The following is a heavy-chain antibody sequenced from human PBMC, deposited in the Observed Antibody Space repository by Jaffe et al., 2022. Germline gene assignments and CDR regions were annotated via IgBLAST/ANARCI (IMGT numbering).Heavy chain of an antibody. CDR1: GGSISSGSYY. J-gene: IGHJ6*03. CDR3: AREDVDDSSGYSNYYYYYYMDV. CDR2: IYTSGST. V-gene: IGHV4-61*02. D-gene: IGHD3-22*01. Sequence: QVQLQESGPGLVKPSQTLSLTCTVSGGSISSGSYYWSWIRQPAGKGLEWIGRIYTSGSTNYNPSLKSRVTISVDTSKNQFSLKLSSVTAADTAVYYCAREDVDDSSGYSNYYYYYYMDVWGKGTTVTVSS.